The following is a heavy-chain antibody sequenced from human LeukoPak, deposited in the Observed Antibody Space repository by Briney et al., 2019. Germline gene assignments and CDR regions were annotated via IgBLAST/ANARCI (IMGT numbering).Heavy chain of an antibody. V-gene: IGHV3-20*04. Sequence: PGGSLRLSCAASGFKFDDYGMTWVRQAPGKGLEWVSGINWNGDTTSYADSVKGRFTISRDNAKNSLYLQMNSLRAEDTAVYYCARGDYDFWSGPGDYYYYMDVWGKGTTVTVSS. CDR1: GFKFDDYG. CDR3: ARGDYDFWSGPGDYYYYMDV. D-gene: IGHD3-3*01. CDR2: INWNGDTT. J-gene: IGHJ6*03.